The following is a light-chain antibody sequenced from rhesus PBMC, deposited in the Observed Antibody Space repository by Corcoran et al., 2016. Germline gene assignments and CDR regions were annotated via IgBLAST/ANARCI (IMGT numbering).Light chain of an antibody. CDR2: YAS. V-gene: IGKV1-37*01. CDR1: QDISSH. CDR3: QQSNHARLA. J-gene: IGKJ4*01. Sequence: DIQMTQSPSSLSASAGNRVTITCRASQDISSHSAWYQQKPGKAPKPLIYYASNLESGVPSRFSGSGSGTEFTLTISSLRPEDFATYYCQQSNHARLAFGGGTKVELK.